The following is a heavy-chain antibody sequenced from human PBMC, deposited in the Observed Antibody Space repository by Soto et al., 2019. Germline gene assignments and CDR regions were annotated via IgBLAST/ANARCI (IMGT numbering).Heavy chain of an antibody. CDR3: ARGTYYYDSSGYYFDY. CDR2: IIPIFGTA. D-gene: IGHD3-22*01. Sequence: SVKVSCKASGGTFSSYAISWVRQAPGQGLEWMGGIIPIFGTANYAQKFQGRVTITADESTSTAYMELSSLRSEDTAVYYCARGTYYYDSSGYYFDYWGQGTLVTVSS. CDR1: GGTFSSYA. V-gene: IGHV1-69*13. J-gene: IGHJ4*02.